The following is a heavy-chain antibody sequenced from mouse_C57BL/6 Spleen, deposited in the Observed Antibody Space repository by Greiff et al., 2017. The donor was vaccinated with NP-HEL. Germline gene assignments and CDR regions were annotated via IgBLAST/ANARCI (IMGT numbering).Heavy chain of an antibody. J-gene: IGHJ1*03. Sequence: EVQLQQSGPELVKPGASVKISCKASGYTFTDYYMNWVKQSHGKSLEWIGDINPNNGGTSYNQKFKGKATLTVDKSSSTAYMELRSLTSEDSAVYYCAPYDYDKVDWYFDVWGTGTTVTVSS. V-gene: IGHV1-26*01. D-gene: IGHD2-4*01. CDR1: GYTFTDYY. CDR3: APYDYDKVDWYFDV. CDR2: INPNNGGT.